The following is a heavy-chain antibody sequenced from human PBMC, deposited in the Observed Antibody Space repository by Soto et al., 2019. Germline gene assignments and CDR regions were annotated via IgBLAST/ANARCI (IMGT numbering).Heavy chain of an antibody. CDR2: TYYRSKWYN. CDR3: ARSDSKSYGSGSAILKYYYHHYLMAF. D-gene: IGHD3-10*01. CDR1: GDSVSSNSAA. Sequence: SQTLSLTCAISGDSVSSNSAAWNWIRQSPSRGLEWLGRTYYRSKWYNDYAVSVKSRITINPDTSKNQFSLQLNSVTPEDTAGYYCARSDSKSYGSGSAILKYYYHHYLMAFCAQ. V-gene: IGHV6-1*01. J-gene: IGHJ6*02.